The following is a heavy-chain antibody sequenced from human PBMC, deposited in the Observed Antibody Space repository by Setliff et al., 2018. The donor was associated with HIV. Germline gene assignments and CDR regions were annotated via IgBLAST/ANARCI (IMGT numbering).Heavy chain of an antibody. J-gene: IGHJ4*02. CDR3: ARVGNNRLQFFDH. Sequence: ASVKVSCKTSGYIFKSYDINWVRQAPGQRPEWMARINAGNGNREYSPKFQGRVTITADTSASTMYMELSSLRSEDTAVYYCARVGNNRLQFFDHWGQGTLVTVSS. CDR2: INAGNGNR. D-gene: IGHD5-12*01. CDR1: GYIFKSYD. V-gene: IGHV1-3*01.